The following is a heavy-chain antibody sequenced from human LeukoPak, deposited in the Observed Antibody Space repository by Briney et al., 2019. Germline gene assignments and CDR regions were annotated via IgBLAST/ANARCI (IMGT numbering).Heavy chain of an antibody. V-gene: IGHV3-15*01. Sequence: GGSLRLSCAASGFTFSNAWMSWVRQAPGKGLEWVGRIKSKTDGGTTDYAAPVKGRFTISRDDSKNTLYLQMNSLKTEDTAVYCCTTLYYDFWSGYGMDVWGQGTTVTVSS. CDR1: GFTFSNAW. D-gene: IGHD3-3*01. J-gene: IGHJ6*02. CDR2: IKSKTDGGTT. CDR3: TTLYYDFWSGYGMDV.